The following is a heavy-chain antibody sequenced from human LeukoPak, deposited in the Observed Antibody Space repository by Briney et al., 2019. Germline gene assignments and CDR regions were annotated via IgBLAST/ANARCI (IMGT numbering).Heavy chain of an antibody. V-gene: IGHV4-39*07. CDR2: IYYSGTT. Sequence: SETLSLTCTFSGDSISNSGFYWAWIRQPPGKELEFIGTIYYSGTTFYNPSLASRVTMSIVTSNNRFSLTLNSVTAADTAVYYCAKTTDLLEWLSFDYWGQGILVTVS. J-gene: IGHJ4*02. CDR1: GDSISNSGFY. CDR3: AKTTDLLEWLSFDY. D-gene: IGHD3-3*01.